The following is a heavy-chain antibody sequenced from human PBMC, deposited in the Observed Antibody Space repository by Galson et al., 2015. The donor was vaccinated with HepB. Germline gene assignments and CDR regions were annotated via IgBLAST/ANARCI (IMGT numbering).Heavy chain of an antibody. CDR3: ARDGDGDTAMGYDY. CDR2: ISAYNGYT. J-gene: IGHJ4*02. V-gene: IGHV1-18*01. Sequence: SVKVSCKASSDTFASYALNWVRQAPGQGLEWMGWISAYNGYTNYPQKFQGRVTMTTDTSTRTGYLELRSLRSDDTAMYYCARDGDGDTAMGYDYWGQGTLVTVSS. CDR1: SDTFASYA. D-gene: IGHD5-18*01.